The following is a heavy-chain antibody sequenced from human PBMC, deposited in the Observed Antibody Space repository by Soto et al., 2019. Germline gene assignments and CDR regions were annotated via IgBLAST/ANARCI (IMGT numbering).Heavy chain of an antibody. CDR3: ARLEQWLVPKDYYYGMDV. V-gene: IGHV5-51*01. Sequence: PGESLKISCKGSGYSFTSYWIGWVRQMPGKGLEWMGIIYPGDSDTRYSPSFQGQVTISADKSISTAYLQWSSLKASDTAMYYCARLEQWLVPKDYYYGMDVWGQGTTVTVSS. D-gene: IGHD6-19*01. CDR2: IYPGDSDT. J-gene: IGHJ6*02. CDR1: GYSFTSYW.